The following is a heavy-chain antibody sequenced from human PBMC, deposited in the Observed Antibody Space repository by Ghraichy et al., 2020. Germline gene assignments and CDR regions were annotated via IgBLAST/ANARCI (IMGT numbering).Heavy chain of an antibody. V-gene: IGHV2-5*01. CDR2: IYWNDEK. Sequence: SGPTLVKPTETLTMTCTFSGFSLTTYGDGVAWIRQAPGKAPEWLTIIYWNDEKRFHPTLKRRLSITKDTSKHQVVLKMTNMDPVDTATYYCARQEVAFHFWSQGTMVTVSS. J-gene: IGHJ3*01. CDR1: GFSLTTYGDG. CDR3: ARQEVAFHF.